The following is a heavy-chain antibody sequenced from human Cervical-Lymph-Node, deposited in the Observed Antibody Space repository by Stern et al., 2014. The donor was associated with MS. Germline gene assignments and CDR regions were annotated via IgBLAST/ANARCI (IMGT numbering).Heavy chain of an antibody. CDR2: MSYDGSN. D-gene: IGHD3-9*01. CDR1: GFTFSSYA. CDR3: ARSFDPGFYSYFGMNV. V-gene: IGHV3-30*09. J-gene: IGHJ6*02. Sequence: VQLVESGGGVVQPGRSLRLSCTASGFTFSSYAMHWVRQAPGKGLEWVAVMSYDGSNNYAASVKGRFVISRDNSKNTLFLQMNSLRPEDTAVYYCARSFDPGFYSYFGMNVWGQGTTVTVAS.